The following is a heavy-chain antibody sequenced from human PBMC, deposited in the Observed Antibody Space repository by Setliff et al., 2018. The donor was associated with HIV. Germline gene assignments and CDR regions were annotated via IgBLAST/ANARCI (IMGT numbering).Heavy chain of an antibody. CDR1: GYTFSNYA. Sequence: GASVKVSCKSSGYTFSNYALHWVRQAPGQRLEWMGWINTANANTKYSQKFQGRVTITRDTSASTAYMELSSLRSEDTAVYFCARDMQANNSFGPNSNLGYWGQGTQVTVSS. CDR3: ARDMQANNSFGPNSNLGY. CDR2: INTANANT. V-gene: IGHV1-3*04. J-gene: IGHJ4*02. D-gene: IGHD5-18*01.